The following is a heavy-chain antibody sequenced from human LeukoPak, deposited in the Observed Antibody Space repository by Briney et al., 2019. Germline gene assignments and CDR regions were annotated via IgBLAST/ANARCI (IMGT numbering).Heavy chain of an antibody. V-gene: IGHV3-30*18. J-gene: IGHJ5*02. CDR2: ISYDGSNK. CDR3: AKDLGAATTYNWFDP. D-gene: IGHD2-15*01. CDR1: GFTFSSYG. Sequence: PGRSLRLSCAASGFTFSSYGMPWVRQAPGKGLEWVAVISYDGSNKYYADSVKGRFTISRDNSKNTLYLQMNSLRAEDTAVYYCAKDLGAATTYNWFDPWGQGTLVTVSS.